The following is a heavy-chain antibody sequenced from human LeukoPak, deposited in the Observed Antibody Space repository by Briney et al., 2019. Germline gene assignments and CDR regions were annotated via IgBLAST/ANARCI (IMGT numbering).Heavy chain of an antibody. Sequence: NASETLSLTCTVSGGSIRSYHWSWIRQPPGKGLEWIGYMHYSGSTNYNPSLKSRVTISVDTSKNQFSLKLSSVTAADTAVYYCARSIMITFGGVIVDAFDIWGQGTMVTVSS. J-gene: IGHJ3*02. CDR3: ARSIMITFGGVIVDAFDI. CDR2: MHYSGST. D-gene: IGHD3-16*02. V-gene: IGHV4-59*01. CDR1: GGSIRSYH.